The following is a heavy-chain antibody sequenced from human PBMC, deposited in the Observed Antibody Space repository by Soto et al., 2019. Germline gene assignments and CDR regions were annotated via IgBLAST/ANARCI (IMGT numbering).Heavy chain of an antibody. CDR1: GGSFSSHY. Sequence: QVPPQQWGAGLLKPSETLSLTCAVYGGSFSSHYWSWIRQPPGKGLEWIGELNHGGSSNYNPAIESRATISVDTSKNQFSLKLSSVTAADTAVYYCARGGRRLRQWLNWFDLWGQGTLVTVSS. V-gene: IGHV4-34*01. D-gene: IGHD6-19*01. J-gene: IGHJ5*02. CDR2: LNHGGSS. CDR3: ARGGRRLRQWLNWFDL.